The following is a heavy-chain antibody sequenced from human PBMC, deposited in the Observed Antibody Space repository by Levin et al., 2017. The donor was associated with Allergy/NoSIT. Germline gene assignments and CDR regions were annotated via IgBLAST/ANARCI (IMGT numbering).Heavy chain of an antibody. CDR1: GYSFTSYW. D-gene: IGHD3-22*01. CDR3: ARHPGPAYYYDSSGYVFDL. CDR2: IYPGDSDT. J-gene: IGHJ2*01. Sequence: GGSLRLSCKGSGYSFTSYWIGWVRQMPGKGLEWMGIIYPGDSDTRYSPSFQGQVTISADKSIRTAYLQWSSLKASDTAMYYCARHPGPAYYYDSSGYVFDLWGRGTLVTVSS. V-gene: IGHV5-51*01.